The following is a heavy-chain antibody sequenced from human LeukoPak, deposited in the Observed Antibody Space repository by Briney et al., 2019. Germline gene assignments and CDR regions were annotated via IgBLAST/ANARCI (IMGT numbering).Heavy chain of an antibody. Sequence: QPGRSLRLSCAASGFTFSRSAVHWVRQAPGKGLEWVAVISHDGSNTDYTDSVKGRFTIPRDNSKNTLYLQMNSLRAEDTAVYYCAKEMKPWMHFDYWGQGTLVTVSS. CDR1: GFTFSRSA. V-gene: IGHV3-30*18. J-gene: IGHJ4*02. D-gene: IGHD5-12*01. CDR3: AKEMKPWMHFDY. CDR2: ISHDGSNT.